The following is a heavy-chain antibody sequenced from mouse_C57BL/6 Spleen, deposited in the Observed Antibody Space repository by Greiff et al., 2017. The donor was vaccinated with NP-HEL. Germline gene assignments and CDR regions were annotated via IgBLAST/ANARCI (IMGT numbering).Heavy chain of an antibody. CDR1: GFSLTSYA. D-gene: IGHD2-4*01. CDR2: IWTGGGT. Sequence: VQLQQSGPGLVAPSQSLSITCTVSGFSLTSYAISWVRQPPGKGLEWLGVIWTGGGTNYNSALKSRLSISKDNSKSQVFLKMNSLQTDDTARYYCARIYYDYEIYAMDYWGQGTSVTVSS. J-gene: IGHJ4*01. CDR3: ARIYYDYEIYAMDY. V-gene: IGHV2-9-1*01.